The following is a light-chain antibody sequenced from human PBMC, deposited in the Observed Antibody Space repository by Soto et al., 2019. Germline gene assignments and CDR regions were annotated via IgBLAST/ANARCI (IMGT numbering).Light chain of an antibody. J-gene: IGKJ2*01. CDR1: QSVSSN. V-gene: IGKV3-15*01. Sequence: EIVMTQSPATLSVSPGERATLSCRASQSVSSNLAWYQQKPGQAPRLLIYVASTRATGIPARFSGSGSGTEFTLTISSLQSEDFAVYYCQQYNNWPPYLYTFGQGTKLEIK. CDR3: QQYNNWPPYLYT. CDR2: VAS.